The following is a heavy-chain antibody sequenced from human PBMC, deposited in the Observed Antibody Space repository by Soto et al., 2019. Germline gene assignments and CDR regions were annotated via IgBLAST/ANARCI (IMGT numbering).Heavy chain of an antibody. CDR3: ARSQGGSSSLDIYYYYYYGMDV. CDR2: VIPIFGTP. D-gene: IGHD2-15*01. Sequence: QVQLVQSGAEVKKPGSSVKVSCKAPGGTFSTYAISWVRQAPGQGLEWMGGVIPIFGTPKYAQKFQGRVTITADESTSTGYMELRSLRSEDTAVYYCARSQGGSSSLDIYYYYYYGMDVWGQETTVTVSS. J-gene: IGHJ6*02. CDR1: GGTFSTYA. V-gene: IGHV1-69*01.